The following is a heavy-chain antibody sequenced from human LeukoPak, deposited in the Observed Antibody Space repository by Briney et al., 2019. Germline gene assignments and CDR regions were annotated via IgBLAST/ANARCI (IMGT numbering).Heavy chain of an antibody. CDR1: GGTFSSYT. CDR3: ARGTTIFGVVIIASY. J-gene: IGHJ4*02. D-gene: IGHD3-3*01. V-gene: IGHV1-69*02. CDR2: IIPILGIA. Sequence: GASVKVSCKASGGTFSSYTISWVRQAPGQGLEWMGRIIPILGIANYAQKFQGRVTITAEKSTSTAYMELSSLRSEDTAVYYCARGTTIFGVVIIASYWGQGTLVTVSS.